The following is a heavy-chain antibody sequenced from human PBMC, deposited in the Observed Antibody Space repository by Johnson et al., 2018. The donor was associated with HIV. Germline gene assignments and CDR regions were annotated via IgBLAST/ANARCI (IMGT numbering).Heavy chain of an antibody. CDR1: GFTFDDYA. CDR2: ISWNRGSI. D-gene: IGHD6-13*01. Sequence: VQLVESGGGLVQPGRSLRLSCAASGFTFDDYAMHWVRQAPGKGLEWVSGISWNRGSIGYADSVKGRFTISRDNAKNSLYLQMNSLRAEDTALYYCAKDRDLAAAGTDAFDIWGQGTMVTVSS. J-gene: IGHJ3*02. CDR3: AKDRDLAAAGTDAFDI. V-gene: IGHV3-9*01.